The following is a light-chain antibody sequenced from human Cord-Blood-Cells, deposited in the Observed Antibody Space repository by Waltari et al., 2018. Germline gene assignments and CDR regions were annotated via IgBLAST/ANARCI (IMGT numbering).Light chain of an antibody. CDR1: SSDVGSYNL. V-gene: IGLV2-23*01. J-gene: IGLJ1*01. CDR2: EGS. Sequence: QSALTQPASVSGSPGQSITISCTGTSSDVGSYNLVSWYQQHPGKAPKLMIYEGSKRPSGVANRFSGSKSGNTASLTSSGRQAEDEADYYCCSYAGSSSYVFGTGTKVTVL. CDR3: CSYAGSSSYV.